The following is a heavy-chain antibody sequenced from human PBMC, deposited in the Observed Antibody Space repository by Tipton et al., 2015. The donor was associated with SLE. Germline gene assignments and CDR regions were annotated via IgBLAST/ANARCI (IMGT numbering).Heavy chain of an antibody. V-gene: IGHV4-34*01. CDR3: ARQSYPGLVVYAHNWFDP. D-gene: IGHD2-8*02. Sequence: TLSLTCAVYGGSFSGYSWSWIRQPPGKGLEWIGEINHTGSTNYNPSLKSRVTISVDTSKNQFSLKLSSVTAADTAVYYCARQSYPGLVVYAHNWFDPWGQGTLVTVSS. J-gene: IGHJ5*02. CDR2: INHTGST. CDR1: GGSFSGYS.